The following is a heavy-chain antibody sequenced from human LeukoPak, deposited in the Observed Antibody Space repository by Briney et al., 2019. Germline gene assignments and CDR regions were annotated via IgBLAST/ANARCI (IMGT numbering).Heavy chain of an antibody. CDR3: ARGDYGDEGAPHDY. Sequence: SVKVSCKASGGTFSSYAISWVRQAPGQGLEWMGGIIPIFGTANYAQKFQGRVTITADESTSTAYMELSSLGSEDTAVYYCARGDYGDEGAPHDYWGQGTLVTVSS. CDR1: GGTFSSYA. J-gene: IGHJ4*02. CDR2: IIPIFGTA. V-gene: IGHV1-69*01. D-gene: IGHD4-17*01.